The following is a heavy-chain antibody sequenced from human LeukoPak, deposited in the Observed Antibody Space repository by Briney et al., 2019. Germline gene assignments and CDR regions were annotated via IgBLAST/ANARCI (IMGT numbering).Heavy chain of an antibody. Sequence: PSETLSLTCAVYGGSFSGYYWSWIRQPPGKGLEWIGYIYYSGSTNYNPSLKSRVTISVDTSKNQFSLKLSSVTAADTAVYYCASADTVTTAGYFDYWGQGTLVTVSS. CDR3: ASADTVTTAGYFDY. CDR2: IYYSGST. CDR1: GGSFSGYY. D-gene: IGHD4-17*01. J-gene: IGHJ4*02. V-gene: IGHV4-59*01.